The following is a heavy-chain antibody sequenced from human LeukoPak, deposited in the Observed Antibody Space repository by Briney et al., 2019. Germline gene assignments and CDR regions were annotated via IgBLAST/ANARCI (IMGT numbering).Heavy chain of an antibody. CDR3: ARGNFYSSSGSSPLDS. CDR1: GFTFSSYA. D-gene: IGHD3-10*01. J-gene: IGHJ4*02. CDR2: ISSDGSQK. Sequence: GGSLRLSCAASGFTFSSYAMHWVRQAPGKGLEWVSFISSDGSQKYYADSVKGRFTISRDNAKNTLYLQMNSLGAEDSAVYYCARGNFYSSSGSSPLDSWGQGTLVTVSS. V-gene: IGHV3-30*12.